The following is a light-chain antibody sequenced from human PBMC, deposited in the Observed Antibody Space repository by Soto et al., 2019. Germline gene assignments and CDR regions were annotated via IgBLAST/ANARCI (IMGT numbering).Light chain of an antibody. J-gene: IGLJ1*01. Sequence: QDTLAEPASVSVSPGQSITISCTGTSSDVGGYNYVSWYQQHPGKAPKLMIYEVSNRPSGVSNRFSGSKSGNTASLTISGLQAEDEADYYCSSYTSSSTPYVFGTGTKVTVL. CDR3: SSYTSSSTPYV. CDR1: SSDVGGYNY. V-gene: IGLV2-14*01. CDR2: EVS.